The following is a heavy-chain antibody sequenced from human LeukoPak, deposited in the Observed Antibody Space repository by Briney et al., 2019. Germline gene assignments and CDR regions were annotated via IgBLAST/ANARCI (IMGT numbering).Heavy chain of an antibody. CDR3: ARRGGGYGSGSYYYFDY. CDR1: GGSISSYY. Sequence: SETLSLTCTVSGGSISSYYWSWIRQPPGKGLEWIGYIYYSGSTNYNPSLKSRVTISVETSKNQFSLKLSSVTAADTAVYYCARRGGGYGSGSYYYFDYWGQGTLVTVSS. CDR2: IYYSGST. D-gene: IGHD3-10*01. J-gene: IGHJ4*02. V-gene: IGHV4-59*08.